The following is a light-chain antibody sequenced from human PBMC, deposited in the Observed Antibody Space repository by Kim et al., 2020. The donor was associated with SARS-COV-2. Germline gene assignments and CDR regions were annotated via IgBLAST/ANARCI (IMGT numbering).Light chain of an antibody. CDR2: PNI. CDR1: TANSENNT. CDR3: AAWDDSPDGYVV. J-gene: IGLJ2*01. V-gene: IGLV1-44*01. Sequence: SSYQSTANSENNTDTGYQQLRGASPKLLIHPNIQRPSGDPGRFSGSRCGTSASLTISGLQSEDEADYFCAAWDDSPDGYVVFGGGTQLTVL.